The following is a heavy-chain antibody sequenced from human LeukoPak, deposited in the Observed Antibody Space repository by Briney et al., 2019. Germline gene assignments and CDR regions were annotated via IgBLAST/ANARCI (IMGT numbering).Heavy chain of an antibody. V-gene: IGHV3-23*01. CDR3: AKDWTGTKPFDL. CDR1: GFTFSSYA. J-gene: IGHJ2*01. CDR2: ISGSGGKT. D-gene: IGHD3/OR15-3a*01. Sequence: GGSLRLSCAASGFTFSSYAMSWVRQAAGQGLEWGSGISGSGGKTYYADSVKGRFTISRDNFKNTLYLQMNSLRAEDTAVYYCAKDWTGTKPFDLWGRGTLVTVSS.